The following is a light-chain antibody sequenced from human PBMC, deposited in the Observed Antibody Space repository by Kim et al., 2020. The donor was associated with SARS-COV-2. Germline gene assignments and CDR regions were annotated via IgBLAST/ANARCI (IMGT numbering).Light chain of an antibody. Sequence: GKTSRFTCGVYNIQSESVLLYRQKPGQAPVLVIYYDSERPSGVPYRFSVSNSGNTATLPISRVEAGDEGDYYCPVWDTRSVHSNWVFCGRTQLSVL. CDR3: PVWDTRSVHSNWV. CDR2: YDS. V-gene: IGLV3-21*04. J-gene: IGLJ3*02. CDR1: NIQSES.